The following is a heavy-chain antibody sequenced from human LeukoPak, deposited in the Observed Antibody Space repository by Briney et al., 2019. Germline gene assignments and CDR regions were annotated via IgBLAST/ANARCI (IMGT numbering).Heavy chain of an antibody. V-gene: IGHV3-30-3*01. D-gene: IGHD3-9*01. CDR3: ARHFTTGSIDH. J-gene: IGHJ4*02. CDR1: GFIFSTYD. CDR2: ISREGGIA. Sequence: GGSLRLSCAASGFIFSTYDMHWVRQAPGKGLEWVAVISREGGIAYHADSVKGRFTISGDNSKNTLYLQMNSLRADDTAVYYCARHFTTGSIDHWGQGNLVTVSS.